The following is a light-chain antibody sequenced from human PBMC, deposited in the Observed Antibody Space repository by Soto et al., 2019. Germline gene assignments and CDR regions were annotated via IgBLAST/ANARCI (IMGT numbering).Light chain of an antibody. V-gene: IGKV1-5*03. J-gene: IGKJ3*01. CDR2: RAS. CDR1: QSISSW. CDR3: QHYVTYSGT. Sequence: DIQMTQSPSTLSASVGDRVTITCRASQSISSWLAWYQQKPGKAPKLLIYRASSLESGVPPRFSGSGSGAEFTLTISSLQPDDFATYYCQHYVTYSGTFGTGTEVDIK.